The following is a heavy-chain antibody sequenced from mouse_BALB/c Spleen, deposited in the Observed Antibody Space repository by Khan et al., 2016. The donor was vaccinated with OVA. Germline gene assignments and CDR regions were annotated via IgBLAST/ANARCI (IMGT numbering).Heavy chain of an antibody. CDR3: ARTARIKY. D-gene: IGHD1-2*01. J-gene: IGHJ2*01. CDR1: GHSITSGYG. CDR2: ISYSGST. Sequence: EVKLLESGPGLVKPSQSLSLTCTVTGHSITSGYGWNWIRQFPGNKLEWMGYISYSGSTNYNSSLKSRISIIRDTSKNQFFLQLNSVTTEDTAKYYCARTARIKYWGQGTTLKVSS. V-gene: IGHV3-2*02.